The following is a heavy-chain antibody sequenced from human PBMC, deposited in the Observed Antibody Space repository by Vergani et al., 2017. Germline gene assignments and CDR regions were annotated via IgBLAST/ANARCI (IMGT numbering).Heavy chain of an antibody. J-gene: IGHJ4*02. CDR1: GFTFDDYA. Sequence: EVQLVESGGGLVQPGRSLRLSCAASGFTFDDYAMHWVRQAPGKGLEWVSGINWNSDSIAYADSVKDRFTISRDNAKSTLYLHMSSLRAEDTAIYYCARDGEKVGYRRHNYLDFWGQGTLVTVSS. CDR2: INWNSDSI. V-gene: IGHV3-9*01. CDR3: ARDGEKVGYRRHNYLDF. D-gene: IGHD6-25*01.